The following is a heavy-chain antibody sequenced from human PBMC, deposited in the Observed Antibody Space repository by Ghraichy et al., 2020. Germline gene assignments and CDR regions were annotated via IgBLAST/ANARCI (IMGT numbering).Heavy chain of an antibody. CDR2: ISGSSTTI. CDR3: ARAGSQNYYDTSLHHGDY. Sequence: GGSLRLSCVASGFTISRYSMNWVRQAPGKGLEWLSYISGSSTTIYYADSVKGRFTISRDNAKNSLYLQMNSLRDGDTAVYYCARAGSQNYYDTSLHHGDYWGQGTQVTVSS. V-gene: IGHV3-48*02. D-gene: IGHD3-22*01. J-gene: IGHJ4*02. CDR1: GFTISRYS.